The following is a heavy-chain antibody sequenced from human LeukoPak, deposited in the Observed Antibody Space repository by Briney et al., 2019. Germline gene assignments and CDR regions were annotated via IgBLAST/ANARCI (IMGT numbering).Heavy chain of an antibody. CDR3: ARVHDYSNVRAFDP. CDR1: GGTFSSYA. J-gene: IGHJ5*02. CDR2: IIPIFGTA. D-gene: IGHD4-11*01. Sequence: GASVKVSCKASGGTFSSYAISWVRQAPGPGLEGMGGIIPIFGTANYAQKFQGRVTITADESTSTAYMELSSLRSEDTAVYYCARVHDYSNVRAFDPWGQGTLVTVSS. V-gene: IGHV1-69*01.